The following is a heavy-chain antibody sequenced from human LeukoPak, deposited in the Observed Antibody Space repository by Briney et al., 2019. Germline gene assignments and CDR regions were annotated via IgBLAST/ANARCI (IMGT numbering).Heavy chain of an antibody. J-gene: IGHJ4*02. CDR1: GYSFTSYW. CDR2: IHPGDSDT. CDR3: ARHGSSSWPTPFDY. Sequence: GESLKISCKGSGYSFTSYWIGWVRQMPGKGLVWMGIIHPGDSDTRYSPSFQGQVTFSVNKSISTAYLQWSSLKASDTAMYYCARHGSSSWPTPFDYWGQGTLVTVSS. V-gene: IGHV5-51*01. D-gene: IGHD6-13*01.